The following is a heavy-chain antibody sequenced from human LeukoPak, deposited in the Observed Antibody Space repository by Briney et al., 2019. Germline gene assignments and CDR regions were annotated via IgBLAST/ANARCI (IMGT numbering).Heavy chain of an antibody. CDR2: IYHSGST. D-gene: IGHD6-13*01. CDR3: ARVTAGHFDY. Sequence: PSETLSLTCAVSGGSISSDGYSWSWIRQPPGKGLEWIGYIYHSGSTFYNPSLKSRVTIAVDRSKNQFSLELRSVTAADTAVYYCARVTAGHFDYWGQGTLVTVSP. V-gene: IGHV4-30-2*01. CDR1: GGSISSDGYS. J-gene: IGHJ4*02.